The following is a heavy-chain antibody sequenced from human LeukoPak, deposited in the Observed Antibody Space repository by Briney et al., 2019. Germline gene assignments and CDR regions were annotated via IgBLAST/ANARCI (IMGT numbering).Heavy chain of an antibody. Sequence: PGGSLRLSCAPSGFTFNDYAMHWVRQAPGKGPEWVSGISGSAGTTYYADSVKGRFTISRDNSKNTLYLQMNGLRADDTAVYYCAKGGRGCGSSCYGFWDYWGQGTLVTVSS. CDR2: ISGSAGTT. CDR3: AKGGRGCGSSCYGFWDY. D-gene: IGHD2-15*01. J-gene: IGHJ4*02. CDR1: GFTFNDYA. V-gene: IGHV3-23*01.